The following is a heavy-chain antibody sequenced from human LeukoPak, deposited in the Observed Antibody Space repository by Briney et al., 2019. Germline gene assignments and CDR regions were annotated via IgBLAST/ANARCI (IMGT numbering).Heavy chain of an antibody. J-gene: IGHJ4*02. D-gene: IGHD2-2*01. CDR2: ISHDGTNK. V-gene: IGHV3-30*03. CDR1: GFAFSSYG. CDR3: ARGPGALDY. Sequence: GGSLRLSCAASGFAFSSYGMHWVRQAPGKGLEGVALISHDGTNKNHADSVKGRFTISRDNSNNTLYLQMNSLRPEDTAVYYCARGPGALDYWGQGTLVTVSS.